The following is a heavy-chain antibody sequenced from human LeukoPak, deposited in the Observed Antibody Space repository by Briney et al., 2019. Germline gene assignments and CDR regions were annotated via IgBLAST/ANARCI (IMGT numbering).Heavy chain of an antibody. Sequence: GGSLRLSCAASGFTVSSNYMTWVRQAPGKGLEWVSVIYSGASTKYADSVKGRFTISRDTSKNTVYLQMNSLRAEDTAVYYCARSLVMLTSGGTIADNWFGPWGQGTLVTVSS. J-gene: IGHJ5*02. V-gene: IGHV3-66*01. D-gene: IGHD3-16*02. CDR2: IYSGAST. CDR1: GFTVSSNY. CDR3: ARSLVMLTSGGTIADNWFGP.